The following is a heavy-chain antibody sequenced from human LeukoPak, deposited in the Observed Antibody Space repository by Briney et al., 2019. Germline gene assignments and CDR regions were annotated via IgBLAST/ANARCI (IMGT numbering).Heavy chain of an antibody. Sequence: SVKVSGKASGGTFSSYAISWVRQAPGQGLEWMGGIIPIFGTANYAQKFQGRVTITADKSTSTAYMELSSLRSEDTAVYYCARDRRSGFGELLGYWGQGTLVTVSS. V-gene: IGHV1-69*06. CDR2: IIPIFGTA. J-gene: IGHJ4*02. CDR1: GGTFSSYA. D-gene: IGHD3-10*01. CDR3: ARDRRSGFGELLGY.